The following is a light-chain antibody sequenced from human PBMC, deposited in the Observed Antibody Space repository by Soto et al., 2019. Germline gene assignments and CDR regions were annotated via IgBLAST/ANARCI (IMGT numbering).Light chain of an antibody. CDR3: QQRVTWLT. CDR2: DAS. CDR1: QSVGTY. Sequence: EIVLTQSPAILSLSPGERATLSCRASQSVGTYLDWYQQKRGQAPRLLIYDASNRATGIPARFSGSWSGTDFTLTISSLEPEDFAVYYCQQRVTWLTFGGGTKVEL. J-gene: IGKJ4*01. V-gene: IGKV3-11*01.